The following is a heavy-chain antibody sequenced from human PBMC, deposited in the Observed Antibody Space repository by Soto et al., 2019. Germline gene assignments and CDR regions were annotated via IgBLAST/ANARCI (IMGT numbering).Heavy chain of an antibody. V-gene: IGHV3-23*01. J-gene: IGHJ6*03. CDR3: AKLSDYDDYYYIDV. Sequence: GGSLILYRAASGFTFSAFDMNWARQCPGKGREMLTVSTGSGANKYYVDSVKARFTISRDNSKNTLHLKMNSLRAEDSAVYYCAKLSDYDDYYYIDVWGKGTTVTVSS. CDR2: STGSGANK. CDR1: GFTFSAFD. D-gene: IGHD3-22*01.